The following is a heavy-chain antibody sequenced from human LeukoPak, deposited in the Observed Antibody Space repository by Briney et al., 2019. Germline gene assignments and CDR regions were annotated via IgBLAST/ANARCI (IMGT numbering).Heavy chain of an antibody. Sequence: SETLSLTCTVSGGSISSSSYYWGWIRQPPGKGLEWIGSIYYSGSTCYNPSLKSRVTISVDTSKNQFSLKLSSVTAADTAVYYCARQRGWPFDYWGQGTLVTVSS. CDR2: IYYSGST. CDR3: ARQRGWPFDY. J-gene: IGHJ4*02. D-gene: IGHD6-19*01. V-gene: IGHV4-39*01. CDR1: GGSISSSSYY.